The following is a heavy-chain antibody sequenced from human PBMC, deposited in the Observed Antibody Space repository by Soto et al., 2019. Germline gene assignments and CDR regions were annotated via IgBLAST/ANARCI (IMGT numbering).Heavy chain of an antibody. CDR1: GFTFSSYA. V-gene: IGHV3-30-3*01. CDR3: ARGANSGSYLGYGMDV. CDR2: ISYDGSNK. Sequence: QVQLVESGGGVVQPGRSLRLSCAASGFTFSSYAMHWVRQAPGKGLEWVAVISYDGSNKYYADSVKGRFTISRDNSKNTLDLQMNSLRAEDTALYYCARGANSGSYLGYGMDVWGQGTTVTVSS. D-gene: IGHD1-26*01. J-gene: IGHJ6*02.